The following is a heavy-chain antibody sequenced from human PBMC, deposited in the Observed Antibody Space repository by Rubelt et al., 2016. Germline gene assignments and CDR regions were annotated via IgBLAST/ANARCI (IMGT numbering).Heavy chain of an antibody. CDR1: GYTFTSYG. CDR2: ISAYNGNT. D-gene: IGHD3-3*01. Sequence: QVQLVQSGAEVKKPGASVKVSCKASGYTFTSYGISWVRQAPGQGLEWMGWISAYNGNTNYAQKLQGRVTMTTDTSTSTAYMELRSLRSDDTAVYYCARGSYYDFWSGYYTQELYYYYMDVWGKGTTVTVSS. J-gene: IGHJ6*03. CDR3: ARGSYYDFWSGYYTQELYYYYMDV. V-gene: IGHV1-18*01.